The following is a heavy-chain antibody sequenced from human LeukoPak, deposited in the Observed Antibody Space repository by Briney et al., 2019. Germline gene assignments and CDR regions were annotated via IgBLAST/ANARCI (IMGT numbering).Heavy chain of an antibody. CDR2: IYHSGST. CDR3: ARHLYYYGSGTYPNYFDY. CDR1: GYAIRNGYY. D-gene: IGHD3-10*01. J-gene: IGHJ4*02. V-gene: IGHV4-38-2*02. Sequence: PSETLSLTCTVSGYAIRNGYYWGWVRQPPGQGLEWIGSIYHSGSTFYNPSLKSRVTMSVDTSKNQFSLKMRSVTAADTAVYYCARHLYYYGSGTYPNYFDYWGQGTLVTVSS.